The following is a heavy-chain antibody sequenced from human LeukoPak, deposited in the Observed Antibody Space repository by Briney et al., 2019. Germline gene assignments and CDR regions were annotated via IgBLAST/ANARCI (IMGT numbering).Heavy chain of an antibody. V-gene: IGHV4-59*02. D-gene: IGHD3-9*01. Sequence: SETLSLTCTVSGDSVSSYYWSWIRQPPGKGLEWIGYIYNSGSTFYNPSLKSRVTISADTSKNQFSLKLSSVTAADTAVYYCARRNDILTGWGGLDYWGQGTLVTVSS. J-gene: IGHJ4*02. CDR3: ARRNDILTGWGGLDY. CDR2: IYNSGST. CDR1: GDSVSSYY.